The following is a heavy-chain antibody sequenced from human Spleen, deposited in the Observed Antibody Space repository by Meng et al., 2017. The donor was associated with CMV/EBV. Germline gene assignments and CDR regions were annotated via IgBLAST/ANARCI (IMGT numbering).Heavy chain of an antibody. J-gene: IGHJ4*02. CDR2: IWYDGGNK. CDR1: FRVSSYG. D-gene: IGHD6-19*01. Sequence: FRVSSYGMHWVRQAPGKGMEWVVSIWYDGGNKYYADSVKGRFTISRDNSKNTLYLQMSGLRPEDSALYYCARDRIRRAVAVAGHQGYWGQGTLVTVSS. CDR3: ARDRIRRAVAVAGHQGY. V-gene: IGHV3-30*02.